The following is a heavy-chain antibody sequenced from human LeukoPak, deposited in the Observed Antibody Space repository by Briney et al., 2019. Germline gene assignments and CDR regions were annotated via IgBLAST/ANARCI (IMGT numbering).Heavy chain of an antibody. CDR3: ARDEGPGRGYSYGYFWFDP. Sequence: SVKVSCKASGGTFSSYAISWVRQAPGQGLEWMGGIIPIFGTANYAQKFQGRVTITADESTSTAYMELSSLRSEDTAVYYCARDEGPGRGYSYGYFWFDPWGQGTLVTVSS. CDR1: GGTFSSYA. D-gene: IGHD5-18*01. CDR2: IIPIFGTA. V-gene: IGHV1-69*13. J-gene: IGHJ5*02.